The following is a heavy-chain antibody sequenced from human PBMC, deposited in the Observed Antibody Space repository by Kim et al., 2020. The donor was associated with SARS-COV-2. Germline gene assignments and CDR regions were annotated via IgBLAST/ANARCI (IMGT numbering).Heavy chain of an antibody. Sequence: GGSLRLSCIASGFTFSNYGMHWVRQAPGKGLEWVAIVSYEGRNTYYSTSVKGRFTISRDNSKNTVFLQMNSLTTEDTALYYCVKEAGFTMIIVDYNFDY. CDR3: VKEAGFTMIIVDYNFDY. V-gene: IGHV3-30*18. CDR1: GFTFSNYG. CDR2: VSYEGRNT. D-gene: IGHD3-22*01. J-gene: IGHJ4*01.